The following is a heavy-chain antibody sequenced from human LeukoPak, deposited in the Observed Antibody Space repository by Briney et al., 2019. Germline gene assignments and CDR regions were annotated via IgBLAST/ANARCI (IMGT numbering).Heavy chain of an antibody. J-gene: IGHJ3*02. CDR2: INPSGGST. D-gene: IGHD3-22*01. CDR1: GYTFTSYY. CDR3: ARDWRYYDTKEAFDI. Sequence: GASVKVSCKASGYTFTSYYMHWVRQAPGQGLEWMGIINPSGGSTSYAQKFQGRVTMTRDMSTSTVYMELSSPRSEDTAVYYCARDWRYYDTKEAFDIWGQGTMVTVSS. V-gene: IGHV1-46*01.